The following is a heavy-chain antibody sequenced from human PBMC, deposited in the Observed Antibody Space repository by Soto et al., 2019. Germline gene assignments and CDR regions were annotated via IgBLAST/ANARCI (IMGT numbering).Heavy chain of an antibody. CDR2: IYYSGYT. CDR3: ARSGDYVAFDY. Sequence: QVQLQESGPGLVKPSQTLSLTCTVSGDSFSSADYKWSWIRQPPGKGLEWIGYIYYSGYTYNNPSLKSRLTMSVDTSQNQFSLKLSSVTAADTAVYYCARSGDYVAFDYWGQGTMVTVS. V-gene: IGHV4-30-4*01. J-gene: IGHJ4*02. CDR1: GDSFSSADYK. D-gene: IGHD4-17*01.